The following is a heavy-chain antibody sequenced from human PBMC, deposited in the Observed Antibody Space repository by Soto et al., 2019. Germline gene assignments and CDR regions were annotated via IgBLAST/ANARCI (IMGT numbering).Heavy chain of an antibody. CDR1: GFTFSSCA. Sequence: GGSLRLSCAASGFTFSSCAMNWVRQAPGKGLEWVALISHDGINKYYADSVMGRFTISRDSSTNMLYLQMNSLRAADTAAYYCGRCTSTSCHLGSDYWGQGTLVTVSS. V-gene: IGHV3-30-3*01. J-gene: IGHJ4*02. CDR2: ISHDGINK. CDR3: GRCTSTSCHLGSDY. D-gene: IGHD2-2*01.